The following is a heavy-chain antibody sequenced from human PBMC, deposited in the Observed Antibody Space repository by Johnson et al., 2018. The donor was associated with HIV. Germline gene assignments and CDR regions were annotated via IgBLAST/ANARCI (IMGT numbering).Heavy chain of an antibody. CDR1: GFTFDDYA. V-gene: IGHV3-9*01. Sequence: EVQLVESGGGSVKPGGSLRLSCVVSGFTFDDYAMHWVRQVPGEGLEWVSGINWSSGSIGYADSVKGRFTISRDNSKNTLYLQMNSLRPEDTAVYYCARDRPSGWPDAFDIWGQGTMVTVSS. J-gene: IGHJ3*02. CDR2: INWSSGSI. CDR3: ARDRPSGWPDAFDI. D-gene: IGHD6-19*01.